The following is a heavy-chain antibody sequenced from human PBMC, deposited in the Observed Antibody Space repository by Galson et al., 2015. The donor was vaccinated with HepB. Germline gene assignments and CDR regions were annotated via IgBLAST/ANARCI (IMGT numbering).Heavy chain of an antibody. CDR2: IDWDDDK. Sequence: PALVKPTQTLTLTCTCSGFSVSTSGVSVAWIRQPPGKALEWLALIDWDDDKYYSASLKTRLTISRDTSKNQVVLTMTNMDPVDTATYYFARILSEGYSETSGYFPFDYWGQGTLVIFSA. CDR3: ARILSEGYSETSGYFPFDY. V-gene: IGHV2-70*01. CDR1: GFSVSTSGVS. D-gene: IGHD3-22*01. J-gene: IGHJ4*02.